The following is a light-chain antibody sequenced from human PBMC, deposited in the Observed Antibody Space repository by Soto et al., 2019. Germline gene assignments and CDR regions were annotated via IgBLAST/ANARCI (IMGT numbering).Light chain of an antibody. CDR1: SGHSSYA. CDR3: QTWGAGFSVV. CDR2: VNTDGSH. J-gene: IGLJ2*01. Sequence: QPVLTQSPSASASLGASVKLTCTLSSGHSSYAIAWHQQQPEKGPRYLMKVNTDGSHNKGDGIPDRFSGSGSGAERYLTISSLQSEDEADYYCQTWGAGFSVVFGGGTKVTVL. V-gene: IGLV4-69*01.